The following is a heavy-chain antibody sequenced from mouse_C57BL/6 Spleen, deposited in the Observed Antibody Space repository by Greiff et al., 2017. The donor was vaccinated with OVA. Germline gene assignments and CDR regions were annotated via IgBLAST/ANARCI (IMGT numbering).Heavy chain of an antibody. CDR2: IRLKSDNYAT. J-gene: IGHJ3*01. V-gene: IGHV6-3*01. CDR1: GFTFSNYW. D-gene: IGHD1-1*01. Sequence: EVMLLESGGGLVQPGGSMKLSCVASGFTFSNYWMNWVRQSPEKGLEWVAQIRLKSDNYATHYAESVKGRFTISRDDSKSSVYLQMNNLRAEDTGIYYCTRDYGSSYEAAWFAYWGQGTLVTVSA. CDR3: TRDYGSSYEAAWFAY.